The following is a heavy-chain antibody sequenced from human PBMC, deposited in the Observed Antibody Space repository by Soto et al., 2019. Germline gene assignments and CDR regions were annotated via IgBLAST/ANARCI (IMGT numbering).Heavy chain of an antibody. J-gene: IGHJ3*02. CDR3: ARAGLGYCTSTNCHPGFDI. CDR1: GFTFDDYA. Sequence: SGFTFDDYAMHWVRQAPGKGLEWVSGISWNSGSIGYADSVKGRFTISRDNAKNTLYLQMNSLRAEDTAVYYCARAGLGYCTSTNCHPGFDIWGQGTMVTVSS. D-gene: IGHD2-2*01. V-gene: IGHV3-9*01. CDR2: ISWNSGSI.